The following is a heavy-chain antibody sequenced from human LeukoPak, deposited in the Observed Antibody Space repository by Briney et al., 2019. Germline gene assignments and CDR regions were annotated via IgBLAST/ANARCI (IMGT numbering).Heavy chain of an antibody. CDR3: ARLSDSDYYYGMDV. V-gene: IGHV5-51*01. CDR2: IYPGDSDT. J-gene: IGHJ6*02. D-gene: IGHD3-10*01. CDR1: GYSFTIYW. Sequence: ESLTISCKCSGYSFTIYWIGWVRQMPGKGLKWMGIIYPGDSDTRYSPSFQGQVTISADKSISTAYLQWSSLKASDTAMYYCARLSDSDYYYGMDVWGQGTTVTVSS.